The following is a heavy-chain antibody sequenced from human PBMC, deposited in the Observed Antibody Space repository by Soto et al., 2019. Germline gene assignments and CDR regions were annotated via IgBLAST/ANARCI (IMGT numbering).Heavy chain of an antibody. CDR3: ASLTFPEGGGYCSSTSCYPLNWFDP. J-gene: IGHJ5*02. CDR2: IYYSGST. D-gene: IGHD2-2*01. CDR1: GGSVSSGSYY. Sequence: SETLSLTCTVSGGSVSSGSYYWSWIRQPPGKGLEWIGYIYYSGSTNYNPSLKSRVTISVDTSKNKFSLKLSSVTAADTAVYYCASLTFPEGGGYCSSTSCYPLNWFDPWGQGPLVTVSS. V-gene: IGHV4-61*01.